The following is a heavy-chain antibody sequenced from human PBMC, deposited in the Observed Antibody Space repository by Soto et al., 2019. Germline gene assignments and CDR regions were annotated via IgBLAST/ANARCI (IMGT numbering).Heavy chain of an antibody. CDR3: AKGGWYFDY. Sequence: QVQLVESGGGVVQPGRSLRLSCAASGFTFSSYGMPWVRQAPGKGLEWVAVISYDGSNKYYADSVKGRFTISRDNSKNTLYLQMNSLRAEDTAVYYCAKGGWYFDYWGQGTLVTVSS. J-gene: IGHJ4*02. V-gene: IGHV3-30*18. CDR1: GFTFSSYG. CDR2: ISYDGSNK. D-gene: IGHD6-19*01.